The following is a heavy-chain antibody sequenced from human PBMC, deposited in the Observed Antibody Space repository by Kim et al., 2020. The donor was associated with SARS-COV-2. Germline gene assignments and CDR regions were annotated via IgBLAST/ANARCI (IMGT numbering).Heavy chain of an antibody. CDR2: IYYTGNT. J-gene: IGHJ4*02. CDR1: GGSVGSDDYY. Sequence: SETLSLTCTVSGGSVGSDDYYWSWFRQPPGKGLEWLGYIYYTGNTYFNPSLKSRITISIDIFKNQFSLTLSSVTAADTAVYYCARLPKNQLPYYWGQGTLVTVSS. D-gene: IGHD1-1*01. V-gene: IGHV4-30-4*08. CDR3: ARLPKNQLPYY.